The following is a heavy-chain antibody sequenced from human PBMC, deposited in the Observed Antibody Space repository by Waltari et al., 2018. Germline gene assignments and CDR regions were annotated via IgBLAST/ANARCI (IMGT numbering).Heavy chain of an antibody. V-gene: IGHV1-2*06. D-gene: IGHD6-13*01. Sequence: QVQLVQSGAEVKKPGASVKVSCKAYGYTFTGYYMHWVRRAPGHGLEWMGRINPNSGGTNYAQKLQGRVTMTRDTSISTAYMELSRLRSDDTAVYYCARNGAAAAGEVWFDPWGQGTLVTVSS. J-gene: IGHJ5*02. CDR2: INPNSGGT. CDR1: GYTFTGYY. CDR3: ARNGAAAAGEVWFDP.